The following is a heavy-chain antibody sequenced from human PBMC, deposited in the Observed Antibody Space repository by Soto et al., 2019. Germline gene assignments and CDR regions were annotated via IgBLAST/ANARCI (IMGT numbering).Heavy chain of an antibody. J-gene: IGHJ4*02. CDR3: TKDCYFVS. CDR1: GFTFSNYA. CDR2: INIAGGGT. V-gene: IGHV3-23*01. Sequence: PGGSLRLSCAASGFTFSNYAMSWVRQAPGKALEWVSSINIAGGGTNYADSVRGRFTISRDDSKNTLFLQMNSLRAEDTAVYYCTKDCYFVSWGQGTLVTV.